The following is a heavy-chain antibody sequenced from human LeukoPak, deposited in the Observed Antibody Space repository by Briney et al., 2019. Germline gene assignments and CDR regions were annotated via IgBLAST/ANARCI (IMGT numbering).Heavy chain of an antibody. J-gene: IGHJ4*01. CDR3: AADLFSAPKGGFFDY. D-gene: IGHD2-21*01. Sequence: GGSLRLSCVGSEFTVSGNQMSWVRQAPGKGLEWVSVIYTDDTIVYADSVKGRFTIFRDNSKNTLYLHMNGLRVEDTAIYFCAADLFSAPKGGFFDYWGHGTLVTVSS. CDR2: IYTDDTI. CDR1: EFTVSGNQ. V-gene: IGHV3-53*01.